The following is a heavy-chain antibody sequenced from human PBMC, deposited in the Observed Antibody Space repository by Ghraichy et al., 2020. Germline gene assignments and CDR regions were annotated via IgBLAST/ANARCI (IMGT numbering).Heavy chain of an antibody. CDR1: GGSFSGYY. CDR3: ARGSPLDSSGYYYKPRNYYFDY. D-gene: IGHD3-22*01. Sequence: SETLSLTCAVYGGSFSGYYWSWIRQPPGKGLEWIGEINHSGSTNYNPSLKSRVTISVDTSKNQFSPKLSSVTAADTAVYYCARGSPLDSSGYYYKPRNYYFDYWGQGTLVTVSS. CDR2: INHSGST. J-gene: IGHJ4*02. V-gene: IGHV4-34*01.